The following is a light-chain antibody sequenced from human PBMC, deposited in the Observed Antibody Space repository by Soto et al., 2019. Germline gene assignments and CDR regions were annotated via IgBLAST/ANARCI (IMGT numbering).Light chain of an antibody. Sequence: QSALTQPASVSGSPGQSITISCTGTSSDVGGYDFVSWYQQHPGKAPKLMIYQVRNRPSGVSDRFSGSKSGNTASLTISGLQAEDEADYSCSSYTSSSTLLYLFGTGTKVTVL. V-gene: IGLV2-14*01. CDR2: QVR. CDR3: SSYTSSSTLLYL. J-gene: IGLJ1*01. CDR1: SSDVGGYDF.